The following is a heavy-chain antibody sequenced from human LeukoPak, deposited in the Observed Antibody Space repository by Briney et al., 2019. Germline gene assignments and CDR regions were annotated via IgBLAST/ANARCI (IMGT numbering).Heavy chain of an antibody. CDR3: ARAGCSSASCYPYYFDY. V-gene: IGHV4-30-2*01. CDR1: GGSISSGGYS. D-gene: IGHD2-2*01. Sequence: SETLSLTCAVSGGSISSGGYSWSWIRQPPGKGLEWIGYIYHSGSTYYNPSLKSRVTISVDTSKIQFSLKLSSVTAADTAVYYCARAGCSSASCYPYYFDYWGQGTLVTVSS. CDR2: IYHSGST. J-gene: IGHJ4*02.